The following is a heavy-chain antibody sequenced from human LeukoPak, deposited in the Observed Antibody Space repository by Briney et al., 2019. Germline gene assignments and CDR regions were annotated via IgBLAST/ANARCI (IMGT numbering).Heavy chain of an antibody. CDR2: ISAYNGNT. J-gene: IGHJ4*02. D-gene: IGHD6-19*01. Sequence: ASVTVSCKASGYTFTSYGISWVRQAPGQGLEWMGWISAYNGNTNYAQKLQGRVTMTTDTSTSTAYMELRSLRSDDTAVYYCAREKKYSSGWYPFDYWGQGTLVTVSS. V-gene: IGHV1-18*01. CDR3: AREKKYSSGWYPFDY. CDR1: GYTFTSYG.